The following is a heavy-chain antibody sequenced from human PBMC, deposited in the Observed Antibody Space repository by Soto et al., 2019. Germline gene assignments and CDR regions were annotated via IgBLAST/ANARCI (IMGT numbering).Heavy chain of an antibody. CDR3: ARMYCSGGSCYGGYYYYYYMDV. V-gene: IGHV3-74*01. Sequence: GGSLRLSCAASGFTFSSYWMHWVRQAPGKGLVWVSRINSDGSSTSYADSVKGRFTISRDNAKNTLYLQMNSLRAEDTAVYYCARMYCSGGSCYGGYYYYYYMDVWGKLTTVSVSS. CDR2: INSDGSST. CDR1: GFTFSSYW. J-gene: IGHJ6*03. D-gene: IGHD2-15*01.